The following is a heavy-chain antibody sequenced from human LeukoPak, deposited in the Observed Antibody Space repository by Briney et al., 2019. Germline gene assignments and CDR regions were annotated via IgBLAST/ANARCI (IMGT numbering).Heavy chain of an antibody. J-gene: IGHJ5*02. CDR2: ISSSSSTI. CDR3: AKDGASGWYDNWFDP. CDR1: GFTFSSYS. D-gene: IGHD6-19*01. V-gene: IGHV3-48*04. Sequence: GGSLRLSCAASGFTFSSYSMNWVRQAPGKGLEWVSYISSSSSTIYYADSVKGRFTISRDNAKNSLYLQMNSLRAEDTALYYCAKDGASGWYDNWFDPWGQGTLVTVSS.